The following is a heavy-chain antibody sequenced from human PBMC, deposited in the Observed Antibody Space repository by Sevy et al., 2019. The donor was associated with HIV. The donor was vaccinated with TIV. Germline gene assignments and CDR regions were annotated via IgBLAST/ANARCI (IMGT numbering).Heavy chain of an antibody. CDR1: GFTFNSYD. V-gene: IGHV3-30*04. J-gene: IGHJ4*02. D-gene: IGHD2-21*02. Sequence: GGSLRLSCAGSGFTFNSYDMHWVRQAPGKGLGWVAVISHDGNYKNYADSVKVRFTISRDNFKNTLYLQMNSLRVEDTAVYFCARLFSCGGDCYYLDYWGQGALVTVSS. CDR3: ARLFSCGGDCYYLDY. CDR2: ISHDGNYK.